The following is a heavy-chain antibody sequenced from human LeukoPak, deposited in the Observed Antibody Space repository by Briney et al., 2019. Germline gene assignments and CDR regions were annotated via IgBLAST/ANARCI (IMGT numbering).Heavy chain of an antibody. V-gene: IGHV3-7*01. J-gene: IGHJ4*02. CDR2: IKQDGSEK. CDR1: GFTFSSYW. D-gene: IGHD3-9*01. CDR3: ARDRAGGLLRYFDWFDY. Sequence: PGGSLRLSCAASGFTFSSYWMSWVRQAPGKGLEWVANIKQDGSEKYYVDSVKGRFTISRDNAKNSLYLQMNSLRAEDTAVYYCARDRAGGLLRYFDWFDYWGRGTLVTVSS.